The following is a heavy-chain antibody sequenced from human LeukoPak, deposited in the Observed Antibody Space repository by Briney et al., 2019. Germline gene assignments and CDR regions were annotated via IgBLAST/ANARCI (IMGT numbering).Heavy chain of an antibody. CDR3: ARDWTAGDY. CDR1: GFTFSTYS. Sequence: GGSLRLSCAASGFTFSTYSMNWVRQAPGKGLEWASSISYGSSYIYYADSVRGRFTISRDNAENSLYLEMNSLRAEDTAVYYCARDWTAGDYWGQGTLVTVSS. CDR2: ISYGSSYI. D-gene: IGHD3/OR15-3a*01. J-gene: IGHJ4*02. V-gene: IGHV3-21*01.